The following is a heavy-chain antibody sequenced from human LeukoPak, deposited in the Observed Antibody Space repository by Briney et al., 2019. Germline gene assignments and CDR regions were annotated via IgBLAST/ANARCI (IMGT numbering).Heavy chain of an antibody. J-gene: IGHJ4*02. Sequence: ASVKVSCKASGYTFTSYYMHWVRQAPGQGLEWMGIINPSGGSTSYAQKFQGRVTITADESTSTAYMELSSLRSEDTAVYYCARGWFGEPTIDYWGQGTLVTVSS. D-gene: IGHD3-10*01. CDR3: ARGWFGEPTIDY. CDR1: GYTFTSYY. V-gene: IGHV1-46*01. CDR2: INPSGGST.